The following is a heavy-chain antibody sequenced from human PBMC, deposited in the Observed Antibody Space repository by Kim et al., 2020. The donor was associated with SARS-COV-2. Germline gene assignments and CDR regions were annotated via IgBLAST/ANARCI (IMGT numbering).Heavy chain of an antibody. J-gene: IGHJ4*02. CDR3: ARPLTTIFGVVEYYFDY. D-gene: IGHD3-3*01. V-gene: IGHV1-18*01. CDR1: GYTFTSYG. CDR2: ISAYNGNT. Sequence: ASVKVSCKASGYTFTSYGISWVRQAPGQGLEWMGWISAYNGNTNYAQKLQGRVTMTTDTSTSTAYMELRSLRSDDTAVYYCARPLTTIFGVVEYYFDYWGQGTLVTVSS.